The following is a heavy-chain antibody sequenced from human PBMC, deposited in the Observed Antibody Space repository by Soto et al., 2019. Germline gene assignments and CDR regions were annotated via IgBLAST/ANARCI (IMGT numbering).Heavy chain of an antibody. V-gene: IGHV3-21*01. CDR3: ARDPSDLWEPDQYFPH. CDR2: ISSSSRHI. D-gene: IGHD1-26*01. CDR1: GFTFSSYS. Sequence: EVQLVESGGGLVKPGGSLTLSCAASGFTFSSYSMNWVRQAPGKGLEWVSSISSSSRHIYYADSVKGRFTISRDNAKNSLYLQMNSLRVEDTAMYFCARDPSDLWEPDQYFPHWGQGTLVAVSS. J-gene: IGHJ1*01.